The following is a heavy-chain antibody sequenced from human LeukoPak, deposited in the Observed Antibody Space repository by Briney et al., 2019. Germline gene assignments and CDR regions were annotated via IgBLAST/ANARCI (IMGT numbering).Heavy chain of an antibody. CDR1: GGSISSSSYY. J-gene: IGHJ3*02. D-gene: IGHD3-22*01. CDR2: IYYSGST. V-gene: IGHV4-39*01. CDR3: VVYYDSSGLDAFDI. Sequence: SETLSLTCTVSGGSISSSSYYWGWIRQPPGKGLEWIGSIYYSGSTYYNPSLKSRVTISVDTSKNQFSLKLSSVTAADTAVYCCVVYYDSSGLDAFDIWGQGTMVTVSS.